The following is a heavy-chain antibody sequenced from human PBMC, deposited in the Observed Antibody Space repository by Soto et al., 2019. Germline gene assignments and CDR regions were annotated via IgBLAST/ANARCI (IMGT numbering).Heavy chain of an antibody. V-gene: IGHV1-2*04. J-gene: IGHJ6*02. Sequence: ASVKVSFKASGYTFTGDYMHWVRQAPGQGLEGMGWINPNSGGTNYAQKFQGWVTMTRDTAISTAYPEMSRLRSDDTAVHSCARDPGYSRGWSTYYYHGMDVWGQGTTVTVSS. CDR2: INPNSGGT. CDR3: ARDPGYSRGWSTYYYHGMDV. D-gene: IGHD6-19*01. CDR1: GYTFTGDY.